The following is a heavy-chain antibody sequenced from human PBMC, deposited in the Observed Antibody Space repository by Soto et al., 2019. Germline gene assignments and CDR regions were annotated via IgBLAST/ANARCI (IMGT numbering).Heavy chain of an antibody. D-gene: IGHD3-22*01. CDR3: VRDGLDYYDTERLYFDK. J-gene: IGHJ4*02. V-gene: IGHV3-21*03. CDR2: ISSSAVYL. CDR1: GFNFITYS. Sequence: EVQLVESGGGPVRPGGSLKLSCAASGFNFITYSLSWVRQAPGKGLDWVASISSSAVYLDYADSVKGRFTISRDNANNPLYLQMISLRAEDTATYYCVRDGLDYYDTERLYFDKWGQGSLVTVSS.